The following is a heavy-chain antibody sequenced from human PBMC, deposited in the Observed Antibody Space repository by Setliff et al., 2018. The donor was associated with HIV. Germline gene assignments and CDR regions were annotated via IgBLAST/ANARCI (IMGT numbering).Heavy chain of an antibody. D-gene: IGHD3-9*01. CDR2: ITPSGGSR. CDR1: GYTFSSYS. V-gene: IGHV1-46*01. J-gene: IGHJ4*02. Sequence: ASVKVSCKASGYTFSSYSLHWVRQGPGQGLEWMGIITPSGGSRRYAQKFQGRLTMTRDMSTSTVHMDLSSLRPEDTAVYYCARDVDVYDILTGYHFDYWGQGTLVTVPQ. CDR3: ARDVDVYDILTGYHFDY.